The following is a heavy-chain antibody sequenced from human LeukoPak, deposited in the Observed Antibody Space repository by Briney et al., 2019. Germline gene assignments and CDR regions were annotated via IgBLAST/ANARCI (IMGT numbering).Heavy chain of an antibody. CDR1: GDSISYHY. CDR3: ARVKSNWFDP. J-gene: IGHJ5*02. CDR2: IYHSGST. V-gene: IGHV4-38-2*02. Sequence: PSETLSLTCTVSGDSISYHYWSWIRQPPGKGLEWIGSIYHSGSTYYNPSLKSRVTISVDTSKNQFSLKLSSVTAADTAVYYCARVKSNWFDPWGQGTLVTVSS.